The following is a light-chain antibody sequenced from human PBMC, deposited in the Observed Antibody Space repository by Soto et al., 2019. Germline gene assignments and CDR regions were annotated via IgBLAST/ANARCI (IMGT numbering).Light chain of an antibody. CDR3: QQYHNWPPIT. Sequence: EIVMTQSPVTLSVSPGERATLSCRASQFVSSNLAWYQQKPGQAPRLLIYGASTRATGIPARFSGSGSGKEFTLTISTLQSEDFAVYFCQQYHNWPPITFGQGTRPEIK. CDR1: QFVSSN. J-gene: IGKJ5*01. V-gene: IGKV3D-15*01. CDR2: GAS.